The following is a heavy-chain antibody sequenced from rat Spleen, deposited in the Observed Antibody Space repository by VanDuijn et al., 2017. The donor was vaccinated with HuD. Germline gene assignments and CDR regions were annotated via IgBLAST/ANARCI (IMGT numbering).Heavy chain of an antibody. D-gene: IGHD1-12*01. V-gene: IGHV2S18*01. Sequence: QVQLKESGPGLVQPSETLSLTCTVSGFSLTSYSVTWVRQPSGKGPEWMGRVWFDGDTLYNSALKSRLIINRDTSKSQVFLSVNSLQTEDTATYYCVRANRESYAHFDYWGQGVMVTVSS. CDR3: VRANRESYAHFDY. CDR1: GFSLTSYS. CDR2: VWFDGDT. J-gene: IGHJ2*01.